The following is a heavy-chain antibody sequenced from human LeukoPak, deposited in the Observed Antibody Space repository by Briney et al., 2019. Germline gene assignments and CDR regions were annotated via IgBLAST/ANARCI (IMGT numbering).Heavy chain of an antibody. CDR2: IYYSGST. CDR3: ARDKKDYYDSSGNYYFAFDI. D-gene: IGHD3-22*01. CDR1: GGSIRSYY. J-gene: IGHJ3*02. V-gene: IGHV4-59*01. Sequence: SETLSLTCTVSGGSIRSYYWSWIRQPPGKGLEWIGYIYYSGSTNYNPSLKSRVTISVDTSKNQFSLKLSSVTAADTAVYYCARDKKDYYDSSGNYYFAFDIWGQGTMVNVSS.